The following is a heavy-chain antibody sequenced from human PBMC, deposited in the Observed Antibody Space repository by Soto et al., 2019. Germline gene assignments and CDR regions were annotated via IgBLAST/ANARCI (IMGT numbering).Heavy chain of an antibody. CDR3: AKGDDYVWGSYPLN. Sequence: SCAASGFTFSSYGMSWVRQAPGKGLEWVSAISGSGGSTYYADSVKGRFTISRDNSKNTLYLQMNSLRAEDTAVYYCAKGDDYVWGSYPLNWGQGTLVTV. J-gene: IGHJ4*02. CDR2: ISGSGGST. CDR1: GFTFSSYG. D-gene: IGHD3-16*02. V-gene: IGHV3-23*01.